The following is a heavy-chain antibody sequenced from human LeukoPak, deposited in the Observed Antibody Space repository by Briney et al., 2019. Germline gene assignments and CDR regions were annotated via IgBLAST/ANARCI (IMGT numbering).Heavy chain of an antibody. CDR3: ARGVYDFWSGYYVAGLWFDP. V-gene: IGHV4-59*01. CDR1: GGSISSYY. CDR2: IYYSGST. J-gene: IGHJ5*02. Sequence: PSETPSLTCTVSGGSISSYYWSWIRQPPGKGLEWIGYIYYSGSTNYNPSLKSRVTISVDTSKNQFSLKLSSVTAADTAVYYCARGVYDFWSGYYVAGLWFDPWGQGTLVTVSS. D-gene: IGHD3-3*01.